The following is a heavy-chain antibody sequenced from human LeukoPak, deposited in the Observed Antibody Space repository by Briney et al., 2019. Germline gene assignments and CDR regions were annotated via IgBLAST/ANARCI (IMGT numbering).Heavy chain of an antibody. Sequence: SQTLSLTCAVSGGSLSGGAYSWSWIRQPPGKGLEWIGYIYHSGSTSYNPSLESRVTISVDRSKNQFSLNLSSVTAADTAVYYCARVGGYHYYMDVWGKGTTVTVSS. CDR1: GGSLSGGAYS. V-gene: IGHV4-30-2*01. CDR2: IYHSGST. D-gene: IGHD2-15*01. J-gene: IGHJ6*03. CDR3: ARVGGYHYYMDV.